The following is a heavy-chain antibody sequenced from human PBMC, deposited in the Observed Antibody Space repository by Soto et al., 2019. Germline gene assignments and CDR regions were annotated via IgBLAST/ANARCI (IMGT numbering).Heavy chain of an antibody. CDR1: GYTFSNYL. CDR2: INAGNGHT. J-gene: IGHJ4*02. CDR3: ASPSYGSGSYY. D-gene: IGHD3-10*01. V-gene: IGHV1-3*01. Sequence: QVQLVQSGAEVKKPGASVKVSCKASGYTFSNYLLHWVRQAPGQGLEWMGWINAGNGHTKYSQKVQGRVTFTRDTAAPTAYIELSSLRSEDTAVYYCASPSYGSGSYYWGQGTLVTVSS.